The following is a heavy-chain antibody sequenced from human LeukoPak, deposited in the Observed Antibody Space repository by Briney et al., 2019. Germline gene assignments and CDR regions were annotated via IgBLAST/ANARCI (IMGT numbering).Heavy chain of an antibody. CDR3: AKAYYSSSWYCDY. V-gene: IGHV3-30*18. J-gene: IGHJ4*02. Sequence: GGSLRLSCAASGFTFSSYGMHWVRQAPGKGLEWVAVISYDGSNKYYADSVKGRFTISRDNSKNTLYLQMNRLRAEDTAVYYCAKAYYSSSWYCDYWGQGNLVTVSS. D-gene: IGHD6-13*01. CDR1: GFTFSSYG. CDR2: ISYDGSNK.